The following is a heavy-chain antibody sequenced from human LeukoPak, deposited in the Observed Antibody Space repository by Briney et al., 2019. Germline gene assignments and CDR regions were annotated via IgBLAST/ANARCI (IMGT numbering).Heavy chain of an antibody. V-gene: IGHV3-7*01. CDR3: ARRDDFWGLYYYYYYMDV. D-gene: IGHD3-3*01. Sequence: PGGSLGLSCVASGFTFSSYWMSWVRQAPGKGLEWVTNIKQDGSEKYYVDSVKGRFTISRDNAKNSLYLQMNSLRAEDTAVYYCARRDDFWGLYYYYYYMDVWGKGTTVTVSS. CDR1: GFTFSSYW. CDR2: IKQDGSEK. J-gene: IGHJ6*03.